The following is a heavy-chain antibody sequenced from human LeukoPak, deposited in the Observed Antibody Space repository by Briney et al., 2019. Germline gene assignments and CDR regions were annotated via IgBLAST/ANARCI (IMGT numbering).Heavy chain of an antibody. J-gene: IGHJ5*02. V-gene: IGHV4-59*01. CDR1: GGSISSYY. D-gene: IGHD2-2*01. CDR2: IYYSGST. CDR3: AGFSTANWFDP. Sequence: SETLSLTCTVSGGSISSYYWSWIRQPPGKGLEWIGYIYYSGSTNYNPSLKSLVTISVDTSKNQFSLKLSSVTAADTAVYYCAGFSTANWFDPWGQGTLVTVSS.